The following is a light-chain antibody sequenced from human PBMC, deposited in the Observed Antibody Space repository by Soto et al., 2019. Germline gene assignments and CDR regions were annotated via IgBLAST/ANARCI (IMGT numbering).Light chain of an antibody. J-gene: IGLJ2*01. CDR1: NIGSKS. V-gene: IGLV3-21*02. CDR2: DDR. CDR3: QVWDSGSDHVL. Sequence: SYELTQPPSVSVAPGQTARFSCATSNIGSKSVNWYQQRPGQAPVLVVYDDRDRPSGVPERFSGSNSGNTATLTISRVEDGDEADYYCQVWDSGSDHVLFGGGTKVTVL.